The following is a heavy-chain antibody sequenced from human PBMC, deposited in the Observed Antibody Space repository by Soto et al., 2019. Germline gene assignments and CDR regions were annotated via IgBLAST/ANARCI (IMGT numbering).Heavy chain of an antibody. V-gene: IGHV4-31*01. CDR3: ARDGGDSSGYYHFDY. CDR2: IYYSGST. CDR1: GGSISSGGYY. Sequence: PSETLSLTCTVSGGSISSGGYYWSWIRQHPGKGLEWIGYIYYSGSTYYNPSLKSLVNISVDTSKNQFSLKLSSVTAADTTVYYCARDGGDSSGYYHFDYWGQGTLVSVSS. J-gene: IGHJ4*02. D-gene: IGHD3-22*01.